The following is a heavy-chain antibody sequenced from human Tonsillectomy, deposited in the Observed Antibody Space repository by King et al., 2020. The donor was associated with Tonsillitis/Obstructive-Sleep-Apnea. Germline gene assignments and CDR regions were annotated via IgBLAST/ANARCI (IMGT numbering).Heavy chain of an antibody. D-gene: IGHD2-2*01. CDR1: GFTFSSYS. CDR2: ISSSSSTI. Sequence: VQLVESGGGLVQPGGSLRLSCAASGFTFSSYSMNWVRQAPGKGLEWVSYISSSSSTIYYADSVKGRFTISRENAKNSLYLQMNSLRDEDTAVYYCARLCSRTSCFGYWRQGSLVTVSS. CDR3: ARLCSRTSCFGY. J-gene: IGHJ4*02. V-gene: IGHV3-48*02.